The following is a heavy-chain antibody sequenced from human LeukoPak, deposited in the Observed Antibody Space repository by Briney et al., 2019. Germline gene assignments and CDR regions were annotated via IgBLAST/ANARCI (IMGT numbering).Heavy chain of an antibody. CDR3: ARDSTGGNSGFDP. CDR2: ISYDGSNK. CDR1: GFTFSSYG. Sequence: GGSLRLSCAASGFTFSSYGMHWVRQAPGKGLEWVAVISYDGSNKYYADSVKGRFTISRDNSKNTLYLQMNSLRAEDTAVYYCARDSTGGNSGFDPWGQGTLVTVSS. V-gene: IGHV3-30*03. D-gene: IGHD4-23*01. J-gene: IGHJ5*02.